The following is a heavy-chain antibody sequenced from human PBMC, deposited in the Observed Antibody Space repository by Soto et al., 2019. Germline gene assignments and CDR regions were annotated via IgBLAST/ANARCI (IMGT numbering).Heavy chain of an antibody. J-gene: IGHJ3*02. CDR3: ARDTPPDYGDYVGLAFDI. D-gene: IGHD4-17*01. CDR2: ISSSSSYI. Sequence: EVQLVESGGGLVKPGGSLRLSCAASGFTFSSYSMNWVRQAPGKGLEWVSSISSSSSYIYYADSVKGRFTISRDNAKNSLYLQMNSLRAEDTAVYYCARDTPPDYGDYVGLAFDIWGQGTMVTVSS. V-gene: IGHV3-21*01. CDR1: GFTFSSYS.